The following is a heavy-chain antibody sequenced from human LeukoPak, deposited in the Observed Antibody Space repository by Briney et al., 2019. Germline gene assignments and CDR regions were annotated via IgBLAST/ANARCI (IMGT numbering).Heavy chain of an antibody. CDR1: GYTFTGYY. J-gene: IGHJ5*02. Sequence: ASVKVSCKTSGYTFTGYYMHWVRQAPGQGLEWMGWINPNSGGTNYAQKFQGRVTMTRDTSISTAYMELSRLRSDGTAVYYCARDYDILTGYYKLDPWGQGTLVTVSS. D-gene: IGHD3-9*01. CDR3: ARDYDILTGYYKLDP. CDR2: INPNSGGT. V-gene: IGHV1-2*02.